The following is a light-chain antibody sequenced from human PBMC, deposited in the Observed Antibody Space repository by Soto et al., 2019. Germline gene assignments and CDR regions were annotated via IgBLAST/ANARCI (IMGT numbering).Light chain of an antibody. CDR2: EVS. CDR1: SSDVGGYNY. V-gene: IGLV2-14*01. Sequence: QSVLTQPASVSGSPGQSITISCTGTSSDVGGYNYVSWYQQQSGKAPKLMIHEVSNRPSGVSNRFSGSKSGNTASLTISGLQAEDEADHYCSSYTSSRAYVFGIGTKVTV. J-gene: IGLJ1*01. CDR3: SSYTSSRAYV.